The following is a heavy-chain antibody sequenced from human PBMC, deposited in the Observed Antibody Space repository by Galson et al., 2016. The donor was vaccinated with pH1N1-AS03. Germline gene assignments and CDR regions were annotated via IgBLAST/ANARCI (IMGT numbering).Heavy chain of an antibody. CDR3: AKDRNDYRLHYFSGSDV. V-gene: IGHV3-23*01. J-gene: IGHJ6*02. D-gene: IGHD1-1*01. CDR2: TSSSGGST. Sequence: SPRLSCATSGFTFTDFAVSWVRQAPGRGLEWVSATSSSGGSTYYAESVKGRFTVSRDYSKNTVDLQMNSLRAEDTAVYYCAKDRNDYRLHYFSGSDVWGQGTTVIVSS. CDR1: GFTFTDFA.